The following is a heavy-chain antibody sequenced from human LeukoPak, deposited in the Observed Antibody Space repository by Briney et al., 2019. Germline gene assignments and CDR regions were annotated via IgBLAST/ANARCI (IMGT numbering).Heavy chain of an antibody. V-gene: IGHV1-2*02. J-gene: IGHJ4*02. D-gene: IGHD3-16*02. CDR1: GYTFTSYY. CDR2: INPNSGGT. CDR3: ARGPGWGSYRPFDY. Sequence: GASVKVSCKGSGYTFTSYYMHWVRQAPGQGLEWMGWINPNSGGTNYAQKFQGRVTVTRDTSTSTLYMELSSLRSEDTAAYYCARGPGWGSYRPFDYWGQGTLVTVSS.